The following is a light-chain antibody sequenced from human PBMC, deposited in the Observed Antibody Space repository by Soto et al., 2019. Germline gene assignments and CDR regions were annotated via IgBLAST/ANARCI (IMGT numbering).Light chain of an antibody. CDR2: EVR. J-gene: IGLJ3*02. Sequence: QSALTQPPSASGSPGQSVTISCTGTSGDVGGYDYVSWYQQHPGKAPKLMIYEVRNRPSGVSNRLSGSKSGNTASLTISGLQADDEADYYCCSYTSSSIRVFGGGTKLTVL. CDR1: SGDVGGYDY. CDR3: CSYTSSSIRV. V-gene: IGLV2-14*01.